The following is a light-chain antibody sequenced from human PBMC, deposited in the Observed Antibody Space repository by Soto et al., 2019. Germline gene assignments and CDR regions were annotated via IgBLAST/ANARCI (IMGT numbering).Light chain of an antibody. CDR2: GNS. CDR1: SSNIGAGYD. Sequence: QSVLTQPPSVSGAPGKRVTISCTGRSSNIGAGYDVHWYQQLPGTAPKLLIYGNSNRPSGVPDRFSGSKSGTSASLAITWRQAEDDADYYCQSYDSSLSGSVFGGVTKLTVL. CDR3: QSYDSSLSGSV. V-gene: IGLV1-40*01. J-gene: IGLJ2*01.